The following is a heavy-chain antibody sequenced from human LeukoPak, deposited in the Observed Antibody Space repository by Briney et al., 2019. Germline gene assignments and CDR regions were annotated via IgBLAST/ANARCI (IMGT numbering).Heavy chain of an antibody. Sequence: GESLEISCKGSGYSINNYWIGWVRQMPGKGLEWMGIIYPADSDIRYSPSFQGQVTISADKSISTAYLQWSSLKASDTAMYYCARQEYCSGGSCYTWFDPWGQGTLVTVSS. CDR2: IYPADSDI. CDR3: ARQEYCSGGSCYTWFDP. J-gene: IGHJ5*02. CDR1: GYSINNYW. V-gene: IGHV5-51*01. D-gene: IGHD2-15*01.